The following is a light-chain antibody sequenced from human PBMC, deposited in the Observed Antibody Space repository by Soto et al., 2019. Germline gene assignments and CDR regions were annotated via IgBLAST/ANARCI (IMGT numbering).Light chain of an antibody. CDR3: QQYNNWPPLT. J-gene: IGKJ4*01. Sequence: MTQSPSSLSASVGDIVTITCRASQSISTYLNWYQQKPGQAPRLLIYGASTRATGIPARFSGSGSGTEFTLTISSLQSEDFAVYYCQQYNNWPPLTFGGGTKVEIK. CDR2: GAS. V-gene: IGKV3-15*01. CDR1: QSISTY.